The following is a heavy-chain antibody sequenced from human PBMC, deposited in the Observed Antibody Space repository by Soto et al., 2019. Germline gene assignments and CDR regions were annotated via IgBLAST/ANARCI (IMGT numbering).Heavy chain of an antibody. V-gene: IGHV3-11*03. CDR1: GFSISDHY. J-gene: IGHJ4*02. Sequence: PGESLRLSCAAYGFSISDHYMSWIRQAPGKGLEWVSYSSNSGTFTKYADSVKGRFSISRDNAKNSLYLEINSLRGEDTAIYYCVRSGDNYNVLDYWGQGTPVTVSS. CDR2: SSNSGTFT. D-gene: IGHD3-10*02. CDR3: VRSGDNYNVLDY.